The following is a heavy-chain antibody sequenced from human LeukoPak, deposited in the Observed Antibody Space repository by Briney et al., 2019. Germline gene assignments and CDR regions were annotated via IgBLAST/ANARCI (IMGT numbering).Heavy chain of an antibody. V-gene: IGHV1-8*01. CDR3: ARSTIHPGYSFDY. CDR2: MNPNSGNT. D-gene: IGHD2-21*01. CDR1: GYTFTSYD. Sequence: ASVKVSCKASGYTFTSYDINWVRQATGQGLEWMGWMNPNSGNTGYAQKFQGRVTMTRNTFISTAYMELSSLRSEDTAVYYCARSTIHPGYSFDYWGQGTLVTVSS. J-gene: IGHJ4*02.